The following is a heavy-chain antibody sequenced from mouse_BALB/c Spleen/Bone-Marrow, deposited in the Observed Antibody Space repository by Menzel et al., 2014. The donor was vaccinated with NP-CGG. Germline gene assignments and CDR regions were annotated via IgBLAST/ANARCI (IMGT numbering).Heavy chain of an antibody. Sequence: QLQQSGAELVMPGASVKMSCKASGYTFTDYWMHWVKQRPGQGLEWIGAIDTSDTYTNYNQKFKGKATLTVDESSSTAYMQLSSLTSEDSAVYFCTRGWDGYYFDYWGQGTTLTVSS. V-gene: IGHV1-69*01. CDR3: TRGWDGYYFDY. D-gene: IGHD4-1*01. CDR1: GYTFTDYW. CDR2: IDTSDTYT. J-gene: IGHJ2*01.